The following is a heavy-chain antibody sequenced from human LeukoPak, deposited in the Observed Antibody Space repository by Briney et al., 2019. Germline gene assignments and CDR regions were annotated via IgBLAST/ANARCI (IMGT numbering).Heavy chain of an antibody. CDR2: ISGSGGTS. CDR3: ASGITMVRGVIIRGAYYYYYMDV. CDR1: GFTFSNYA. J-gene: IGHJ6*03. Sequence: GGSLRLSCLPSGFTFSNYAMTWVRQAPGKGLEWVSSISGSGGTSYYADSVKGRFTISRDSAKNMLFLQMNSLRAEDTAVYYCASGITMVRGVIIRGAYYYYYMDVWGKGTTVTISS. V-gene: IGHV3-23*01. D-gene: IGHD3-10*01.